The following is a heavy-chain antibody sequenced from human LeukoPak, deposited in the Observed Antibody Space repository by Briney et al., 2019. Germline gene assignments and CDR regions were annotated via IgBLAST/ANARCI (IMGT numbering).Heavy chain of an antibody. Sequence: GGSLRLSCAASGFTVSSNYMSWARQAPGKGLEWVSIIYSGGSTFYADSVKGRFTISRDNSKNTLYLQMNSLRAEDTAVYYCAKGFVVVVSATQSSWFDPWGQGTLVTVSS. D-gene: IGHD2-15*01. J-gene: IGHJ5*02. CDR2: IYSGGST. V-gene: IGHV3-53*01. CDR3: AKGFVVVVSATQSSWFDP. CDR1: GFTVSSNY.